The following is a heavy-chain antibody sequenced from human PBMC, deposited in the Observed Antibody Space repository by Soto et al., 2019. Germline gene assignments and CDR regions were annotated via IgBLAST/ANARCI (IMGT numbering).Heavy chain of an antibody. CDR2: ISGSGDST. V-gene: IGHV3-23*01. Sequence: EVQLLESGGGLVQPGGSLRLSCAASGFTFSSYAMRWVRQAPGKGLEWVSAISGSGDSTSYADSGKGRFTTSRDNSKNTLYLQMNSLRAEDTAVYYCARRGSGSYYDYWGQGTLVTVSS. J-gene: IGHJ4*02. CDR3: ARRGSGSYYDY. CDR1: GFTFSSYA. D-gene: IGHD1-26*01.